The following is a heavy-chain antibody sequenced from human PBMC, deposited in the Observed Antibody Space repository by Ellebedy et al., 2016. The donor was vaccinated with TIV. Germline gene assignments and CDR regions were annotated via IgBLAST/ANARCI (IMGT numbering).Heavy chain of an antibody. CDR3: AGDPSSGNNWYYYLNY. V-gene: IGHV3-64D*06. D-gene: IGHD6-13*01. Sequence: GGSLRLXXSASGFTFSSYAMHWVRQAPGKGLEYVSAISSNGGSTYYADSVKGRFTISRDNSKNTLYLQMSSLRAEDTAVYYCAGDPSSGNNWYYYLNYWGQGTLVTVSS. CDR1: GFTFSSYA. CDR2: ISSNGGST. J-gene: IGHJ4*02.